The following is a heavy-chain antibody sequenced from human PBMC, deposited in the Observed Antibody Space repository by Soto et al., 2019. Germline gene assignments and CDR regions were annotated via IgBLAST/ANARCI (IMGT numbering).Heavy chain of an antibody. J-gene: IGHJ4*02. CDR2: ISYDGSNK. V-gene: IGHV3-30*18. CDR3: AKDGTGYCSGGSCYVLDS. D-gene: IGHD2-15*01. Sequence: QVQLVESGGGVVQPGRSLRLSCAASGFTFSSYGMHWVRQAPGKGLEWVAVISYDGSNKYYADSVKGRFTISRDNSKNTLYLQMNSLRAEDTAVYYCAKDGTGYCSGGSCYVLDSWGQGTLVTVSS. CDR1: GFTFSSYG.